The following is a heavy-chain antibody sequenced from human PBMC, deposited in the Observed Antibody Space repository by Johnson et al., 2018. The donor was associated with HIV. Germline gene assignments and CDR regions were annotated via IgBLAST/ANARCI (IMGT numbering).Heavy chain of an antibody. D-gene: IGHD6-19*01. CDR2: ISYDGTKK. Sequence: QVQLVESGGGVVQPGRSLRLSCVASGFTFRSYGMHWVRQAPGKGLEWVAVISYDGTKKYYADSVTGRFTISRDNSKNTLYLQMNSLRAEDTAVYYCARGIAVSNWVDIWGQGTMVTVSS. V-gene: IGHV3-30*03. J-gene: IGHJ3*02. CDR1: GFTFRSYG. CDR3: ARGIAVSNWVDI.